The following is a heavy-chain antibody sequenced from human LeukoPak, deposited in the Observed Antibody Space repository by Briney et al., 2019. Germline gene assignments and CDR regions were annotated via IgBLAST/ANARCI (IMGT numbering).Heavy chain of an antibody. CDR3: TVDDSRTFDY. D-gene: IGHD4-23*01. CDR2: IYYSGST. V-gene: IGHV4-39*01. CDR1: GGSISSSSHH. J-gene: IGHJ4*02. Sequence: SETLSLTCTVSGGSISSSSHHWGWIRQPPGKGLEWIGSIYYSGSTFYNPSLKSRVTISVDTSRNQFSLKLSSVTAADTAVYTTTVDDSRTFDYWGQGTLVTVSS.